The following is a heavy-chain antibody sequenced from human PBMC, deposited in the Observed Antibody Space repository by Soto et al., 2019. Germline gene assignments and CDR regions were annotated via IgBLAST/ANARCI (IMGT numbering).Heavy chain of an antibody. CDR1: GYTFTSYY. Sequence: VASVKVSCKASGYTFTSYYMHWVRQAPGQGLEWMGIIDPSGGGTSYAQKFQGRLTMTRDTSTSTVYMELSSLRSEDTAVYYCARDRVDCSGSNCWRSVEDTWGQGTLVTVSS. J-gene: IGHJ5*02. CDR3: ARDRVDCSGSNCWRSVEDT. D-gene: IGHD2-15*01. V-gene: IGHV1-46*01. CDR2: IDPSGGGT.